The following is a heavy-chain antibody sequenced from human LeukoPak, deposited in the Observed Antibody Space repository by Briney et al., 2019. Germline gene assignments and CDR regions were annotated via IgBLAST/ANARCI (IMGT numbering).Heavy chain of an antibody. CDR2: INPNSGGT. Sequence: ASVKVSCKASGYTFTGYYMHWVRQAPGQGLEWMGWINPNSGGTNYAQKFQGRVTMTRDTSISTAYMELSRLRSDDTAVYYCAREGVAATLYYFDYWGQGTLVTVPS. CDR3: AREGVAATLYYFDY. D-gene: IGHD2-15*01. V-gene: IGHV1-2*02. J-gene: IGHJ4*02. CDR1: GYTFTGYY.